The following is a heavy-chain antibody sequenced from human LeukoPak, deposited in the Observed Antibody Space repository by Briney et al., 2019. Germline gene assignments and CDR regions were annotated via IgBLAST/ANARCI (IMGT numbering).Heavy chain of an antibody. D-gene: IGHD3-3*01. J-gene: IGHJ4*02. Sequence: GASVKVSCKASGGTFSSYAISWVRQAPGQGLEWMGRIIPILGIANYAQKFQGRVTITADKSTSTAYMELSSLRSEDTAVYYCAAQISGGITYYDFWGGYYMDYWGQGTLVTVSS. CDR2: IIPILGIA. CDR1: GGTFSSYA. V-gene: IGHV1-69*04. CDR3: AAQISGGITYYDFWGGYYMDY.